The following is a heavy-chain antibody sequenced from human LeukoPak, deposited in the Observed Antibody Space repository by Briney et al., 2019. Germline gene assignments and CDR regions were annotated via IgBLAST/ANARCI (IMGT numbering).Heavy chain of an antibody. J-gene: IGHJ4*02. CDR1: GGSFSGYY. D-gene: IGHD6-19*01. Sequence: PSETLSLTCAVYGGSFSGYYWSWIRQPPGKGLEWIGEINHSGSTNYNPSLKSRVTISVDTSKNQFSLQLNSVTPEDTAVYYCARDPAGYSSGQFDYWGQGTLVTVSS. V-gene: IGHV4-34*01. CDR3: ARDPAGYSSGQFDY. CDR2: INHSGST.